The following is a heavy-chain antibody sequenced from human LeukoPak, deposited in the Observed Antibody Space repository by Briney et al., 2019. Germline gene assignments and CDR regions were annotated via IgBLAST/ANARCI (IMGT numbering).Heavy chain of an antibody. D-gene: IGHD3-22*01. CDR1: GFTFSSYA. CDR2: ISGSGGST. V-gene: IGHV3-23*01. J-gene: IGHJ4*02. Sequence: AGGSLRLSCAASGFTFSSYAMSWVRQAPGKGLEWASAISGSGGSTYYADSVKGRFTISRDNSKNTLYLQMNSLRAEDTAVYYCAKTPTPMIVVVIDYWGQGTLVTVSS. CDR3: AKTPTPMIVVVIDY.